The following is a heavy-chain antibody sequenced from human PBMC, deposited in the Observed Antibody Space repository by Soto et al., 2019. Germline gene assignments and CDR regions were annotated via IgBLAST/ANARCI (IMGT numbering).Heavy chain of an antibody. CDR2: ISAYNGNT. J-gene: IGHJ3*02. V-gene: IGHV1-18*01. CDR3: ARIAIAVASPMLYAFDI. D-gene: IGHD6-19*01. Sequence: QVQLVQSGAEVKKPGASVKVSCKASGYTFTSYGIIWVRQAPGQGLEWMGWISAYNGNTNYAQKLQGRVTMTTDTATSTAYMELRSLRSDDTAVYYCARIAIAVASPMLYAFDIWGQGTMVTVSS. CDR1: GYTFTSYG.